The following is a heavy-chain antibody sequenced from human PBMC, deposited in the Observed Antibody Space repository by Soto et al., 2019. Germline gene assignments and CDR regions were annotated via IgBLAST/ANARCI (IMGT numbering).Heavy chain of an antibody. CDR3: ARGIGGWFGVAYYYGMDV. J-gene: IGHJ6*02. CDR1: GGTFSSYT. CDR2: ISPYNGNT. D-gene: IGHD3-10*01. Sequence: ASVKVSCKASGGTFSSYTISWVRQAPGQGLEWMGWISPYNGNTNYAQKLQGRVTMTTDTSTSTAYMDLRSLRSDDTAVYYCARGIGGWFGVAYYYGMDVCGQGNTVPVSS. V-gene: IGHV1-18*01.